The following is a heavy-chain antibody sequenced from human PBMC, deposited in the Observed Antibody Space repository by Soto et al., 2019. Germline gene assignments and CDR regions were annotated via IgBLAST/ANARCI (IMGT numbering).Heavy chain of an antibody. CDR2: IFHDGTA. Sequence: KPTETVSLTCAVSGVSISSGNWWTWVRQSPQRGLEYIGEIFHDGTANYYPSFERRVAISVDTSKNQFSLKLNAVTAADTAIHFCAIIVYDTRLNYMYFDFWGQGKLVNIS. J-gene: IGHJ4*02. CDR1: GVSISSGNW. V-gene: IGHV4-4*01. D-gene: IGHD3-16*02. CDR3: AIIVYDTRLNYMYFDF.